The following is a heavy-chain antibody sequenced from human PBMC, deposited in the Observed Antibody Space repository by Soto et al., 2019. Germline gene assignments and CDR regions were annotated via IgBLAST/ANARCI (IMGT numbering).Heavy chain of an antibody. CDR2: SSSTGSYI. V-gene: IGHV3-21*01. D-gene: IGHD1-1*01. CDR1: GFSFSSYS. Sequence: VQLVETGGGLVKPGGSLRLSCAVSGFSFSSYSMNWVRQAPGKGLEWVSSSSSTGSYIDYADSVKGRFIISRDNAKKSLYLQTNTLRAEDTAVYYCARGGTQDGMDVWGQGTTVSVS. J-gene: IGHJ6*02. CDR3: ARGGTQDGMDV.